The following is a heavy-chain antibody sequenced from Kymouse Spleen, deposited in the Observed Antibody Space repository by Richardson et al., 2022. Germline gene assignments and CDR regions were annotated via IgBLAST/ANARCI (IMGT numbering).Heavy chain of an antibody. Sequence: QVQLVQSGAEVKKPGASVKVSCKASGYTFTSYGISWVRQAPGQGLEWMGWISAYNGNTNYAQKLQGRVTMTTDTSTSTAYMELRSLRSDDTAVYYCARKLYYDFWSGYGWFDPWGQGTLVTVSS. CDR2: ISAYNGNT. J-gene: IGHJ5*02. CDR3: ARKLYYDFWSGYGWFDP. V-gene: IGHV1-18*01. CDR1: GYTFTSYG. D-gene: IGHD3-3*01.